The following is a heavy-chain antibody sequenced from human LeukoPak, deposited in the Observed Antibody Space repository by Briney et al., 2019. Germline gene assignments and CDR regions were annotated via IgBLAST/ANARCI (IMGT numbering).Heavy chain of an antibody. D-gene: IGHD6-13*01. CDR2: INPNSGGT. Sequence: ASVKVSCKASGYTFTGYYMHWVRQAPGQGLEWMGWINPNSGGTNYAQKFQGRVTMTRDTSISTAYMELSRLRSDDTAVYYCARDTTSSSLPSMSVWGQGTLVTVSS. J-gene: IGHJ4*02. CDR3: ARDTTSSSLPSMSV. CDR1: GYTFTGYY. V-gene: IGHV1-2*02.